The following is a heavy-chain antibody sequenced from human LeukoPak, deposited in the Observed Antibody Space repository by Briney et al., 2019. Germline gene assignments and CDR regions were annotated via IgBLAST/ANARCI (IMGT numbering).Heavy chain of an antibody. CDR1: GGTFSSYA. CDR2: IIPILDIA. Sequence: SVKVSCKASGGTFSSYAISWVRQAPGQGLEWMGRIIPILDIANYAQKFQGRVTITADKSTSTAYMELSSLRSEDTAVYYCARVANYYDSSGPGYFDYWGQGTLVTVSS. CDR3: ARVANYYDSSGPGYFDY. D-gene: IGHD3-22*01. V-gene: IGHV1-69*04. J-gene: IGHJ4*02.